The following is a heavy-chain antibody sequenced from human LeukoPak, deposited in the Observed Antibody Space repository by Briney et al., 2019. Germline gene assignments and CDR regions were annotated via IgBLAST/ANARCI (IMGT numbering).Heavy chain of an antibody. CDR2: IIPIFGTA. D-gene: IGHD2-2*01. Sequence: SVKVSCMASGGTFSSYVINWVRQAPGQGLEWMGGIIPIFGTANYAQKFQGRVTITADESTGTAYMELSSLRSEDTAMYYCARALLRYCSSTSCYWFDPWGQGTLVTVSS. J-gene: IGHJ5*02. V-gene: IGHV1-69*13. CDR3: ARALLRYCSSTSCYWFDP. CDR1: GGTFSSYV.